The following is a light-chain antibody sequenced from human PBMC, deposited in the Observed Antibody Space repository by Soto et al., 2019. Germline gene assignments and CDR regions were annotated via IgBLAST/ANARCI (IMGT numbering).Light chain of an antibody. V-gene: IGKV1-39*01. J-gene: IGKJ4*01. Sequence: DIQMTQSPSSLSASVGDSVTITCRASQSISSYLNWYQQKPGKAPNLLIYAASSLQSGVPSRFSGSGSGTDFTLTISSLQPEDFATDDCQQSYSTPLTFGGGTKVDIK. CDR3: QQSYSTPLT. CDR1: QSISSY. CDR2: AAS.